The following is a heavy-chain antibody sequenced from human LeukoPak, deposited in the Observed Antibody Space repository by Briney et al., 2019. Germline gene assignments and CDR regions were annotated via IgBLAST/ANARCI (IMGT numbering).Heavy chain of an antibody. Sequence: GASVKVSCKASGGTFSSYAISWVRQAPGQGLEWMGGIIPIFGTANYAQKFQGRVTITADESTSTAYMELSSLRSEDTAVYYCARDRTGTTSDAFDIWGQGTMVTVS. V-gene: IGHV1-69*13. CDR1: GGTFSSYA. D-gene: IGHD1-7*01. CDR3: ARDRTGTTSDAFDI. J-gene: IGHJ3*02. CDR2: IIPIFGTA.